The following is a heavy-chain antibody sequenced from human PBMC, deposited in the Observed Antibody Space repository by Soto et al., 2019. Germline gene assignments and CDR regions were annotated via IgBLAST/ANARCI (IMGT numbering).Heavy chain of an antibody. Sequence: ASVKVSCKASGYTFISYGISWVRQAPGQGLEWMGWISGYNGDTDYAENLQGRVTMTTDTSTSTAYMELRSLRSDDTAVYYCARMYYYGSGSYYLSYFDPWGQGTLVTVSS. J-gene: IGHJ5*02. V-gene: IGHV1-18*01. CDR2: ISGYNGDT. CDR3: ARMYYYGSGSYYLSYFDP. CDR1: GYTFISYG. D-gene: IGHD3-10*01.